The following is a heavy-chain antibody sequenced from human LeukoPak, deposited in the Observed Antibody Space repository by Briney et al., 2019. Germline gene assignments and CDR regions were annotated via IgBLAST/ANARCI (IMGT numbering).Heavy chain of an antibody. D-gene: IGHD3-16*01. J-gene: IGHJ3*02. Sequence: GGSLRLSCAAFGFTFSSYDMHWVRQATGKGLEWVSAIDTAGNTFYPGSVRGRFTISRENAKNSLYLQMNNVRAGDTAVYYCARTSKVTSVMDIWGQGTMVTVSS. CDR2: IDTAGNT. V-gene: IGHV3-13*04. CDR1: GFTFSSYD. CDR3: ARTSKVTSVMDI.